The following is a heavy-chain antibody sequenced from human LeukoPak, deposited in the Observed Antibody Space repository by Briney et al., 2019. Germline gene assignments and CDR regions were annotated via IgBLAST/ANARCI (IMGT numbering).Heavy chain of an antibody. CDR1: GGSFSGYY. V-gene: IGHV4-34*01. CDR2: INHSGST. J-gene: IGHJ4*02. CDR3: ARILSDYYDSSGYQGGYYFDY. D-gene: IGHD3-22*01. Sequence: PSETLSLTCAVYGGSFSGYYWSWIRQPPGKGLEWIGEINHSGSTNYNPSLKSRDTISVDTSKNQFSLKLSSVTAADTAVYYCARILSDYYDSSGYQGGYYFDYWGQGTLVTVSS.